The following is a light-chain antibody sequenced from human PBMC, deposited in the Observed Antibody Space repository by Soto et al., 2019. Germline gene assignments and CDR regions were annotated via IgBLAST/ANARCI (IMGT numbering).Light chain of an antibody. CDR1: STDVGNYNY. CDR2: DVN. J-gene: IGLJ3*02. V-gene: IGLV2-8*01. CDR3: SSYAGSNNWV. Sequence: QSALTQPPSASGSPGQSLIISCTGTSTDVGNYNYVSWYQQHPGKAPKLMISDVNRRPSGVPDRFSGSKSGNTASLTVSGLQAEDEADYYCSSYAGSNNWVFGGGTKVTVL.